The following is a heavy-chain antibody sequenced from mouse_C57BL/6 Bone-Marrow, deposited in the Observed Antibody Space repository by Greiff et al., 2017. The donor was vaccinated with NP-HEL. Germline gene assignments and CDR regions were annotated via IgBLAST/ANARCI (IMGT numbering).Heavy chain of an antibody. J-gene: IGHJ2*01. D-gene: IGHD2-4*01. CDR1: GYTFTSYG. CDR2: IYPRSGNT. Sequence: VQLQQSGAELARPGASVKLSCMASGYTFTSYGISWVKQRTGQGLEWIGEIYPRSGNTYYNEKFKGKATLTADKSSSTAYMELRSLTSEDSAVYFCASYDYDEGYFDYWGQGTTLTVSS. CDR3: ASYDYDEGYFDY. V-gene: IGHV1-81*01.